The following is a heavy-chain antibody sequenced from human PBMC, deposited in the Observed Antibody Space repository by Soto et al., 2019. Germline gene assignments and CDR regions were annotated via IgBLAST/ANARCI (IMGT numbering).Heavy chain of an antibody. V-gene: IGHV4-59*01. Sequence: QVQLQESGPGLVKPSETLSLTCTVSGGAISSYYWSWIRQPPGKGLEWIGYIYYSGSTNYNPSLTSRVTISVDTSKNQFSLKLSSVTAADTAVYYCAGSLRQYYYYYYMDVWGKGTTVTVSS. CDR2: IYYSGST. CDR3: AGSLRQYYYYYYMDV. CDR1: GGAISSYY. D-gene: IGHD3-16*02. J-gene: IGHJ6*03.